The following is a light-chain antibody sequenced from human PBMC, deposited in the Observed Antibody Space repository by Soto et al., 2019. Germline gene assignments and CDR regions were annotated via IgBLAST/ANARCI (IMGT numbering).Light chain of an antibody. CDR3: QQYGSSPWT. V-gene: IGKV3-20*01. CDR1: QSVSSSY. CDR2: CAS. Sequence: EIGLTQAPGTLSLSPGEKDTISCRASQSVSSSYLAWYQQKTSQAPRPPIHCASNRAICIPDRFSGSGSGTDFTLTISRLEPEDFAVYYCQQYGSSPWTFGQGTKVDIK. J-gene: IGKJ1*01.